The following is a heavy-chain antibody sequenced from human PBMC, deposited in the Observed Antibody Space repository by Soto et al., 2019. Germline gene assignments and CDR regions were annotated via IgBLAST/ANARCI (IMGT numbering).Heavy chain of an antibody. D-gene: IGHD6-19*01. J-gene: IGHJ6*02. CDR2: IYYSGTS. Sequence: SETLSLTCSVSGDSVSSGSYYWSWIRQPPGKGLEWIAYIYYSGTSNNHPSLESRVTISVDTSKNQFSLMLRSVTAADTAVYYCARGQSSGWYYYYGMDVWGQGTTVTVSS. CDR1: GDSVSSGSYY. V-gene: IGHV4-61*01. CDR3: ARGQSSGWYYYYGMDV.